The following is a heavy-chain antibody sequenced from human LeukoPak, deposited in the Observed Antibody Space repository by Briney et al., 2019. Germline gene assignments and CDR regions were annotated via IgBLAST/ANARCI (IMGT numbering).Heavy chain of an antibody. CDR1: GGSISSGGYY. D-gene: IGHD3-22*01. Sequence: SQTLSLTCTVSGGSISSGGYYWSWIRQHPGKGLEWIGYIYYSGSTYYNPSLKSRVTISVDTSKNQFSLKLSSVTAADTAVYYCARLNGFYDSSGYHPDGWFDPWGQGTLVTVSS. CDR2: IYYSGST. J-gene: IGHJ5*02. CDR3: ARLNGFYDSSGYHPDGWFDP. V-gene: IGHV4-31*03.